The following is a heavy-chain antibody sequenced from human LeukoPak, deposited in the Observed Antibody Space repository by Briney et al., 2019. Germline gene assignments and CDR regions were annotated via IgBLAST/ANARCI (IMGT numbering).Heavy chain of an antibody. CDR1: GFTFSSYA. CDR2: ISGSGGST. CDR3: AKKQVWSGLYHPTDY. V-gene: IGHV3-23*01. Sequence: GGSLRLSCAASGFTFSSYAMSWVRQAPGKGLEWVSAISGSGGSTYYADSVKGRFTISRDNSKNTLYLQMNSLRAEDTAVYYCAKKQVWSGLYHPTDYWGQGTLVTVSS. D-gene: IGHD3-3*01. J-gene: IGHJ4*02.